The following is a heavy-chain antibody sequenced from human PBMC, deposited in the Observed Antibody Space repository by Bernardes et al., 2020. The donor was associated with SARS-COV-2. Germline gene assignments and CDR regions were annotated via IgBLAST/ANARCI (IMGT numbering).Heavy chain of an antibody. CDR3: ARAFTRLLEWSPPEFYYYYMDV. CDR1: GFTFSSYW. D-gene: IGHD3-3*01. J-gene: IGHJ6*03. Sequence: GGSLRLSCAASGFTFSSYWMHWVRQAPGKGLVWVSRINSDGSSTSYADSVKGRFTISRDNAKNTLYLQMNSLRAEDTAVYYCARAFTRLLEWSPPEFYYYYMDVWGKGTTVTVSS. V-gene: IGHV3-74*01. CDR2: INSDGSST.